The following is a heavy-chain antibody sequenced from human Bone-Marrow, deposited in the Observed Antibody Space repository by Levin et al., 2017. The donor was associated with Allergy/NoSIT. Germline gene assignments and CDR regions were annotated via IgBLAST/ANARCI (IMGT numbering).Heavy chain of an antibody. CDR2: IFYSGST. J-gene: IGHJ5*02. D-gene: IGHD3-3*01. CDR1: GGSINDYY. CDR3: ARVTMGWFDP. Sequence: SQTLSLTCTVSGGSINDYYWSWIRQPPGKGLEWIGYIFYSGSTNYNPSLTSRLTISVDMSKRHFSLKLSSVTAADTAVYYCARVTMGWFDPWGQGTLVTVSS. V-gene: IGHV4-59*01.